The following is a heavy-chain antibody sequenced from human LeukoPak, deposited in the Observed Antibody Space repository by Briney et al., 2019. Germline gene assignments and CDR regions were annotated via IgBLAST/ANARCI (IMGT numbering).Heavy chain of an antibody. Sequence: SGGPLRLSCAASGFTFSSYWMSWVRQAPGKGLEWVANIKQDGSNKYYADSVKGRFTISRDNSKNTLYLQMNSLRAEDTAVYYCAKGGSSSSPNRLPVYYFDYWGQGTLVTVSS. J-gene: IGHJ4*02. D-gene: IGHD6-6*01. CDR2: IKQDGSNK. CDR3: AKGGSSSSPNRLPVYYFDY. V-gene: IGHV3-7*01. CDR1: GFTFSSYW.